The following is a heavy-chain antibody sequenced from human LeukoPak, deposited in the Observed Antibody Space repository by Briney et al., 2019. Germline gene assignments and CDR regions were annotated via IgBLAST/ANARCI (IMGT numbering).Heavy chain of an antibody. CDR2: IYYSGST. D-gene: IGHD1-1*01. CDR1: GGSISSYY. V-gene: IGHV4-59*01. Sequence: SETLSLTCTVSGGSISSYYWSWIRQPPGKGLEWIGYIYYSGSTNYNPSLKSRVTISVDTSKNQFSLKLSSVTAADTAVYYCARETRGVDPWGQGTLVTVSS. J-gene: IGHJ5*02. CDR3: ARETRGVDP.